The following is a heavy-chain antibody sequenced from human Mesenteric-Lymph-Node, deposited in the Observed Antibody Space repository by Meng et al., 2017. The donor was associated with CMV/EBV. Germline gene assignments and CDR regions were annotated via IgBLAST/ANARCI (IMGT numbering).Heavy chain of an antibody. J-gene: IGHJ6*02. CDR2: ISSSSSYI. CDR3: ARGGYYDFWSGHYYYYGMDV. D-gene: IGHD3-3*01. V-gene: IGHV3-21*01. CDR1: GFTFSVYW. Sequence: GGSLRLSCAASGFTFSVYWMSWVRQAPGKGLEWVSSISSSSSYIYYADSVKGRFTISRDNAKNSLYLQMNSLRAEDTAVYYCARGGYYDFWSGHYYYYGMDVWGQGTTVTVSS.